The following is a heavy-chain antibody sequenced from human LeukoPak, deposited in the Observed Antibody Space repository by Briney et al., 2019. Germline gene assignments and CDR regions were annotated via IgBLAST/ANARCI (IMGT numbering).Heavy chain of an antibody. CDR1: GFTFSNAW. CDR3: ARGDGDYWNYYYYMDV. CDR2: ISRSSSYI. D-gene: IGHD4-17*01. J-gene: IGHJ6*03. Sequence: GGSLRLSCAASGFTFSNAWMSWVRQAPGKGLEWVSSISRSSSYIYYADSVKGRFTISRDNAKNSLYLQMNSLRAEDTAVYYCARGDGDYWNYYYYMDVWGKGTTVTVSS. V-gene: IGHV3-21*01.